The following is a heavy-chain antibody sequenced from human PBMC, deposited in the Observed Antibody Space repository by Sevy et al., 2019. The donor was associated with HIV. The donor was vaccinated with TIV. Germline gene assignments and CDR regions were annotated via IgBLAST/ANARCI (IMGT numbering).Heavy chain of an antibody. Sequence: GGSLRLSCAASGFTFSSYAMSWVRQAPGKGLEWVSAISGSGGSTYYADSVKGRFTISRDNSKNTLYLQMNSLRAEDTAVYYCATAGDRYSGVDWGLYYYGMDVWGQGTMVTVSS. D-gene: IGHD5-12*01. J-gene: IGHJ6*02. V-gene: IGHV3-23*01. CDR2: ISGSGGST. CDR3: ATAGDRYSGVDWGLYYYGMDV. CDR1: GFTFSSYA.